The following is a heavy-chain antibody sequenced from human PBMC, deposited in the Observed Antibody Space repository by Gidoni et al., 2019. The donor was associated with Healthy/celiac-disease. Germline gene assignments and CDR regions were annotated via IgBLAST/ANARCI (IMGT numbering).Heavy chain of an antibody. Sequence: QVQLVQSGAAVKKPGASVKVSCKASGYNFTSYDINWVRQANGQGLDWLVWMKPKSGNTGYAQKFQGRVTMTRNTSISTAYMELSSLRSEDTAVYYCARGVAYYDSSGSFGYWGQGTLVTVSS. CDR1: GYNFTSYD. V-gene: IGHV1-8*01. J-gene: IGHJ4*02. D-gene: IGHD3-22*01. CDR2: MKPKSGNT. CDR3: ARGVAYYDSSGSFGY.